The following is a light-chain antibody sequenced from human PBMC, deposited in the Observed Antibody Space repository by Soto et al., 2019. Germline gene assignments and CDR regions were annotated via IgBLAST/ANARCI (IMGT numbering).Light chain of an antibody. Sequence: EIVLTQSPGTPSLSPGERATLSCRASQSVSSSFLAWYQQKVGQAPRLLIYGASSRATGIPDRFSGSGSGTNFTLTISRLEPEDEAFYYCQQYGSSPWTFGQGTKVDIK. J-gene: IGKJ1*01. CDR3: QQYGSSPWT. CDR2: GAS. CDR1: QSVSSSF. V-gene: IGKV3-20*01.